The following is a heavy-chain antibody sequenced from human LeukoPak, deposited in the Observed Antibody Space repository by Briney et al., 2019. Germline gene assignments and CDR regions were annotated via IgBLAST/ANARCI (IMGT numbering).Heavy chain of an antibody. Sequence: ASVKVSCKASGYTFTSYNMHWERQGPGQGLEWMGIINISGGSTSYEQKFQGRGTMTRDTSTSTVYMELSSLRSEDTAVYYCARDSRFSQYYYDSSDPRGLDYWRQGTLVTVSS. CDR2: INISGGST. CDR3: ARDSRFSQYYYDSSDPRGLDY. D-gene: IGHD3-22*01. V-gene: IGHV1-46*01. CDR1: GYTFTSYN. J-gene: IGHJ4*02.